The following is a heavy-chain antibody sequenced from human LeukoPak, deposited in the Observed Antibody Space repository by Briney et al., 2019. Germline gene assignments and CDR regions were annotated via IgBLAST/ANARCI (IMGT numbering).Heavy chain of an antibody. CDR1: GYTFTSYA. CDR2: INAGNGNT. D-gene: IGHD5-18*01. V-gene: IGHV1-3*01. CDR3: ARVSRGYSYGFAYYYFDY. J-gene: IGHJ4*02. Sequence: ASVKVSCKASGYTFTSYAMHWVRQAPGQRLEWMGWINAGNGNTKYSQKFQGRVTITRDTSASTAYMELSSLRPEDTAVYYCARVSRGYSYGFAYYYFDYWGQGTLVTVSS.